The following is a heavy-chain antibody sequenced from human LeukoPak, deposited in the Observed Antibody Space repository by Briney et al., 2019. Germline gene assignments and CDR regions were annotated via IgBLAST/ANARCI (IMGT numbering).Heavy chain of an antibody. Sequence: GGSLRLSCAASGFRFDSFYMGWIRQVPGKGLDYIAFISASGAVPYYAESVKGRFTISRDNAMNTVYLQMNSLRPEDTAVYYCARQNPATSGLNYWGQGTLLTVSS. CDR2: ISASGAVP. D-gene: IGHD2-15*01. J-gene: IGHJ4*02. CDR1: GFRFDSFY. CDR3: ARQNPATSGLNY. V-gene: IGHV3-11*04.